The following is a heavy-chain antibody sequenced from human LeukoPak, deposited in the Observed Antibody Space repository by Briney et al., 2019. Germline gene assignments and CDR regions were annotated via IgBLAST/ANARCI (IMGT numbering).Heavy chain of an antibody. CDR3: ARLGIAAAGTDY. D-gene: IGHD6-13*01. Sequence: GGSLRLSCAASGFTFSSYSMNWVRQAPGKGLEWVSSISSSSSYIYHADSVKGRFTISRDNAKNSLYLQMNSLRAEDTAVYYCARLGIAAAGTDYWGQGTLVTVSS. CDR2: ISSSSSYI. CDR1: GFTFSSYS. J-gene: IGHJ4*02. V-gene: IGHV3-21*01.